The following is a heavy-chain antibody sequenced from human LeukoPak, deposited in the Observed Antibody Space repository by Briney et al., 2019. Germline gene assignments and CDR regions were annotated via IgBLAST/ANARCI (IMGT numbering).Heavy chain of an antibody. Sequence: SETLSLTCTVSGGSITSSSFYWGWIRQPPGKGLEWIGSIYYSGSTYYNPSLKSRVTISVDTSKNQFSLKLSSVTAADTAVYYCARGRITIFGVVTPDAFDIWGQGTMVTVSS. CDR3: ARGRITIFGVVTPDAFDI. D-gene: IGHD3-3*01. CDR1: GGSITSSSFY. V-gene: IGHV4-39*01. J-gene: IGHJ3*02. CDR2: IYYSGST.